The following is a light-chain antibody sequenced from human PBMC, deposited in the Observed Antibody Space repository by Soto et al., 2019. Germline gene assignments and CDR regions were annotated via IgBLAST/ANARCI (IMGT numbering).Light chain of an antibody. CDR1: QSISSNF. V-gene: IGKV3-20*01. J-gene: IGKJ1*01. CDR3: QKYGGSPRT. Sequence: EIVLTHSPGTLSFSPGEGATLSFTASQSISSNFLAWYQQKRGQAPRLLIHGASNRATGIPDRFSGSGSGTDFTLTITRLEPEDFAVYYCQKYGGSPRTFGQGAKVDIK. CDR2: GAS.